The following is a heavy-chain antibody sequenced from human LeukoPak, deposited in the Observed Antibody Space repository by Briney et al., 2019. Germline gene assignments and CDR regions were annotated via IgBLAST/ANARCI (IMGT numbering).Heavy chain of an antibody. D-gene: IGHD2/OR15-2a*01. CDR3: ARWFCNSINCYYDF. CDR1: GFTVSSNY. CDR2: IYTDGSGDTT. J-gene: IGHJ4*02. V-gene: IGHV3-53*01. Sequence: GGSLRLSCAASGFTVSSNYMTWVRQAPGKGLEWVSLIYTDGSGDTTIYADSVKGRFTISRDTSENTLFLQMDSLRAEDTAVYYCARWFCNSINCYYDFWGRGTLVTVSS.